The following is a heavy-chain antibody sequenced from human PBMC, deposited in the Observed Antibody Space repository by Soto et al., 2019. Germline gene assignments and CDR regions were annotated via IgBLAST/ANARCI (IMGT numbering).Heavy chain of an antibody. CDR3: ARVIPRKNRLDP. CDR1: GYTFTSYA. D-gene: IGHD3-16*02. J-gene: IGHJ5*02. Sequence: ASVKVSCKASGYTFTSYAMHWVRQAPGQRLEWMGWINAGNGNTKYSQKFQGRVTITRDTSASTAYMELSSLRSEDTAVYYCARVIPRKNRLDPWGQGTLVTVSS. V-gene: IGHV1-3*01. CDR2: INAGNGNT.